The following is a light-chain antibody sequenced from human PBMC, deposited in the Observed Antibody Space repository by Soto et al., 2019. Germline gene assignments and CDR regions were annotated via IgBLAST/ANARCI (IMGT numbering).Light chain of an antibody. Sequence: EVVMTQSPAILSVSPGERATLSCRASQSVRSKLAWYQQKPGQGPRLLIYGASTRAPGVPARFSGSGSGTEFTLPISSLQSEDFAVYYCQQHNDWPPWTFGQGTKVEIK. CDR1: QSVRSK. J-gene: IGKJ1*01. CDR2: GAS. CDR3: QQHNDWPPWT. V-gene: IGKV3-15*01.